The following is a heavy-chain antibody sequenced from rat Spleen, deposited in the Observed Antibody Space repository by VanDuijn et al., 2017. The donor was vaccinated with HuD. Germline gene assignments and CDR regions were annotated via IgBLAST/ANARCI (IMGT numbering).Heavy chain of an antibody. D-gene: IGHD1-11*01. CDR2: ISTGGGNT. J-gene: IGHJ1*01. Sequence: EVQLVESGGGLVQPGRSLKLSCAASGFTFSNYGMAWVRQAPTKGLEWVASISTGGGNTYYRDSVKGRFTNSRDNAKNTLYLQIDSLRSEDTATYYCARTGGPYYWYFDFWGPGTMVTVSS. CDR3: ARTGGPYYWYFDF. CDR1: GFTFSNYG. V-gene: IGHV5S13*01.